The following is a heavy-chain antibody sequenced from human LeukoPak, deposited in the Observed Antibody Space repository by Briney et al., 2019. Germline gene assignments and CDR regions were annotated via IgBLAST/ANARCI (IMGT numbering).Heavy chain of an antibody. CDR3: VRGNGNVGGRLDP. Sequence: GGSLRLSCTASGFTMSGIHMNWVRQAPGKGLDWVSGLYAGGSTYYAGSVTGRFTISRDDSKNTLYLQMTGLRVDDTAIYYCVRGNGNVGGRLDPWGQGAWVIVSS. CDR2: LYAGGST. V-gene: IGHV3-66*01. J-gene: IGHJ5*02. D-gene: IGHD1-1*01. CDR1: GFTMSGIH.